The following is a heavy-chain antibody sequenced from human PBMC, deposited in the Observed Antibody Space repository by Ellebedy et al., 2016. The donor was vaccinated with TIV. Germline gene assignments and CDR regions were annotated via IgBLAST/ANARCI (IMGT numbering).Heavy chain of an antibody. Sequence: GESLKISXKCSGYSFTRYLLGWVRQMPRKGLEWMGIIYPADSDTRYRPSFQCQVTISADRSISTVYLLWSSLKASDTAIYYCARPSLYRGSSRYGMDVWGQGTTVTVSS. J-gene: IGHJ6*02. V-gene: IGHV5-51*01. CDR3: ARPSLYRGSSRYGMDV. CDR2: IYPADSDT. D-gene: IGHD6-6*01. CDR1: GYSFTRYL.